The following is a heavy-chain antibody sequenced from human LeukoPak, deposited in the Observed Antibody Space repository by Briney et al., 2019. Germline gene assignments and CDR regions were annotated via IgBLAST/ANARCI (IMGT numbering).Heavy chain of an antibody. CDR2: INPNSGVT. CDR1: GYTFTAYY. V-gene: IGHV1-2*02. CDR3: CVPTVTRNFDY. Sequence: ASVTVSFKASGYTFTAYYMHWVRQAPGQGLAWMGWINPNSGVTNYPHKLQGRVTLTRDTSISTAYMELSRLRSDDTAVYYCCVPTVTRNFDYWGQGTLVTVSS. D-gene: IGHD4-17*01. J-gene: IGHJ4*02.